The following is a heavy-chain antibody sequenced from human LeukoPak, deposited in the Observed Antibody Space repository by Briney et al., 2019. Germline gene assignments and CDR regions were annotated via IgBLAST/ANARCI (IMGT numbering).Heavy chain of an antibody. CDR1: GFTFSSCG. Sequence: PGRSLRLSCAASGFTFSSCGMHWVRQAPGKGLEWVAVIWYDGNNKYYADSVKGRFTISRDNSKNTLYLQMNSLRAEDTAVYYCAKDDYGGNSGMDYWGQGTLVTVSS. J-gene: IGHJ4*02. V-gene: IGHV3-33*06. D-gene: IGHD4-23*01. CDR3: AKDDYGGNSGMDY. CDR2: IWYDGNNK.